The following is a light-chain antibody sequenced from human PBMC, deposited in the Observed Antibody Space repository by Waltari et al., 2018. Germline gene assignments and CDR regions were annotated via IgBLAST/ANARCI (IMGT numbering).Light chain of an antibody. V-gene: IGKV1-5*03. CDR1: QSVGTW. CDR3: QQYSSFST. CDR2: MAS. Sequence: DIQMTQSPSTLSASVGDRVTISCRASQSVGTWLAWYQQKPGKAPKLLIYMASSLESGVPSRFSVSGSVTEFTLTISSLQPDDFATYSCQQYSSFSTFGQGTKLDI. J-gene: IGKJ2*01.